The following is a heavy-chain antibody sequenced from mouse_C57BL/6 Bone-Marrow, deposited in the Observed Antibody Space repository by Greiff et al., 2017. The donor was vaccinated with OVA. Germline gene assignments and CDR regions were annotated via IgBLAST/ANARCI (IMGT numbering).Heavy chain of an antibody. D-gene: IGHD2-3*01. CDR2: IYPGSGST. Sequence: QVQLKESGAELVKPGASVKMSCKASGYTFTSYWITWVKQRPGQGLEWIGDIYPGSGSTNYNEKFKSKATLTVDTSSSTAYMQLSSLTSEDSAVYYCARGSLSIFDYWGQGTTLTVSS. V-gene: IGHV1-55*01. J-gene: IGHJ2*01. CDR3: ARGSLSIFDY. CDR1: GYTFTSYW.